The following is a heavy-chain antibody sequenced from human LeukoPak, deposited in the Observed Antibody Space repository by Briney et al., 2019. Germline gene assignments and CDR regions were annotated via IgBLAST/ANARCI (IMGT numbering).Heavy chain of an antibody. Sequence: GGSLRLSCAASGFTFSDYYMSWIRQAPGKGLEWVSYISSSGSTIYYADSVKGRFTISRGNAKNSLYLQMNSLRAEDTAVYYCARAQPTYYYDSSGYLSSHYYYMDVWGKGTTVTVSS. CDR1: GFTFSDYY. CDR2: ISSSGSTI. CDR3: ARAQPTYYYDSSGYLSSHYYYMDV. J-gene: IGHJ6*03. D-gene: IGHD3-22*01. V-gene: IGHV3-11*01.